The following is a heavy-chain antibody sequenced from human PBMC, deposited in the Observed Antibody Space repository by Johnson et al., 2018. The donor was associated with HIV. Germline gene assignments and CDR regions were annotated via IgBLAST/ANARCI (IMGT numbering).Heavy chain of an antibody. Sequence: VQLVESGGGVVQPGGSLRLSCAASGFTFDDHGMSWVRQAPGKGLEWVSGLNWNGGNTGYADSVRGRFTISRDNVKNSLYLQMNSLRTDDTAVYYCARGGGCGGDCYSGYDAFDMWGQGTMVTV. D-gene: IGHD2-21*01. CDR2: LNWNGGNT. V-gene: IGHV3-20*04. CDR1: GFTFDDHG. CDR3: ARGGGCGGDCYSGYDAFDM. J-gene: IGHJ3*02.